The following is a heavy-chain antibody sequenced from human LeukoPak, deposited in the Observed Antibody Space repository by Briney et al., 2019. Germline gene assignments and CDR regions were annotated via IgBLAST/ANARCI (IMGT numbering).Heavy chain of an antibody. CDR1: GYSISSGYY. CDR2: IYHSGST. J-gene: IGHJ4*02. Sequence: SETLSLTCAVSGYSISSGYYWGWIRKPPGKGLEWIGSIYHSGSTYYNPSLKSRVTISVDTSKNQLSLKLSSVTAADTAVYYCARSLYCSGGSCYFDYWGQGTLVTVSS. V-gene: IGHV4-38-2*01. CDR3: ARSLYCSGGSCYFDY. D-gene: IGHD2-15*01.